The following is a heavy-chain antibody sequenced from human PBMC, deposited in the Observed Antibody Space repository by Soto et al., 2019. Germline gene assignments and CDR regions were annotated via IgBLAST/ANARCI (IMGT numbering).Heavy chain of an antibody. CDR2: IRGSGGGT. J-gene: IGHJ6*02. CDR3: AKASGRVNYGMHV. D-gene: IGHD3-22*01. V-gene: IGHV3-23*01. Sequence: EVQVLESGGGSVQPGGSLRLSCAASGFPFSMFAMNWVRQAPGKGLEWVSGIRGSGGGTYYADSVKGRFTISRDDSRNMLYLEMNTLRGEDTAVDYCAKASGRVNYGMHVWGQGTTVTVSS. CDR1: GFPFSMFA.